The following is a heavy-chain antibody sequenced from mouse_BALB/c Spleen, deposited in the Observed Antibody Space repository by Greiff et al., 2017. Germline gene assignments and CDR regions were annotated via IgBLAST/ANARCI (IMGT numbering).Heavy chain of an antibody. CDR2: IRLKSDNYAT. V-gene: IGHV6-3*01. Sequence: EVQRVESGGGLVQPGGSMKLSCVASGFTFSSYWMSWVRQSPEKGLEWVAEIRLKSDNYATHYAESVKGKFTISRDDSKSRLYLQMNSLRAEDTGIYYCVTTVVENFDYWGQGTTLTVSS. J-gene: IGHJ2*01. D-gene: IGHD1-1*01. CDR3: VTTVVENFDY. CDR1: GFTFSSYW.